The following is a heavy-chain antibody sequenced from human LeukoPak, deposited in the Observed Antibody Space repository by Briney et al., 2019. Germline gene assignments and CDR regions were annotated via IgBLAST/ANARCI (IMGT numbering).Heavy chain of an antibody. Sequence: ASVTVSCKSYGYTFISHGISWVRQAPGKGLEWMGWISGSSSNTNYAQRLQGRVTMTTDTSTTTAYMELRSLRSDDTAVYYCARATGTWGHDGFDIWGQGTMVTVSS. D-gene: IGHD3-16*01. CDR1: GYTFISHG. J-gene: IGHJ3*02. CDR3: ARATGTWGHDGFDI. V-gene: IGHV1-18*01. CDR2: ISGSSSNT.